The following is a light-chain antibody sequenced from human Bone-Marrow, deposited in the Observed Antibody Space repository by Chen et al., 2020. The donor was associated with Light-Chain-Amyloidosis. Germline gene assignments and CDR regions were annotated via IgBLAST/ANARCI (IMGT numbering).Light chain of an antibody. CDR1: NIGSTS. CDR2: DDS. Sequence: SYVLTQPSSVSVAPGQMATIACGGNNIGSTSVHWYQQTPGQAPLLVVYDDSYRPSGIPERLSGSNSGNTATLTISRVEAGDEADYYCQVWDRSSDRPVFGGGTKLTVL. V-gene: IGLV3-21*02. J-gene: IGLJ3*02. CDR3: QVWDRSSDRPV.